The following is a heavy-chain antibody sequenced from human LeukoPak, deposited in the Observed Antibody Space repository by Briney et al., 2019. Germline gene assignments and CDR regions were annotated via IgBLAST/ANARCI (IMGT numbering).Heavy chain of an antibody. V-gene: IGHV4-59*08. D-gene: IGHD6-13*01. Sequence: SETLSLTCTVSGGSISSYYWSWIRQPPGKGLEWIGYIYYSGSTNYNPSLKSRVTISVDTSKNQFSLKLSSVTAADTAVYYCARGPKAAGFYYYYYMDVWGKGTTVTVSS. CDR3: ARGPKAAGFYYYYYMDV. J-gene: IGHJ6*03. CDR1: GGSISSYY. CDR2: IYYSGST.